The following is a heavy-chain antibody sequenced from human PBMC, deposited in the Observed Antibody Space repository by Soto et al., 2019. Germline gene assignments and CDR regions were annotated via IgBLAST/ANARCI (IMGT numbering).Heavy chain of an antibody. J-gene: IGHJ6*02. CDR2: INHSRTT. Sequence: LSLTCAVYGGSFSGYYWNWIRQPPGKGLEWIGEINHSRTTNYNPSLKSRITISVDTSNNQFSLKLTSVTAADTAVYYCARDRDPHYYYGMDVWGQGTTVTVSS. CDR1: GGSFSGYY. V-gene: IGHV4-34*01. CDR3: ARDRDPHYYYGMDV.